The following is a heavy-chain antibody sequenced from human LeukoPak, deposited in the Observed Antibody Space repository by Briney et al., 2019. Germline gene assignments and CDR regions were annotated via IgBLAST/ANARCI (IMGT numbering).Heavy chain of an antibody. CDR3: AKFQYLFSYGCLDS. J-gene: IGHJ4*02. CDR2: ISHNADST. Sequence: GGSLRLSCSASGFAFGAYALSWVRQAPGKVLEWVSSISHNADSTLYADSMKGRFTISKDNSKNTLYLDVSSLRAEDTAVYYCAKFQYLFSYGCLDSWGQGTPVTVSS. D-gene: IGHD5-18*01. V-gene: IGHV3-23*01. CDR1: GFAFGAYA.